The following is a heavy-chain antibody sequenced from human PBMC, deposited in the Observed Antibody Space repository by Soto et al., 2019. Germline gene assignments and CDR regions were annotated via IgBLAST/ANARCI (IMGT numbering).Heavy chain of an antibody. Sequence: SETLSLTCTVSGGSISSSSYYWGWIRQPPGKGLEWIGSIYYSGSTNYNPSLKSRVTISVDTSKNQFSLKLSSVTAADTAVYYCARLRLKPKYYGMDVWGQGTTVTVSS. J-gene: IGHJ6*02. CDR2: IYYSGST. V-gene: IGHV4-39*07. CDR1: GGSISSSSYY. CDR3: ARLRLKPKYYGMDV. D-gene: IGHD5-12*01.